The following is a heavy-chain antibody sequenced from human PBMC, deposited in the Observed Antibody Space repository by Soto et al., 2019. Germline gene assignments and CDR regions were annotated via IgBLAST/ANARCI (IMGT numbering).Heavy chain of an antibody. D-gene: IGHD6-6*01. V-gene: IGHV1-2*02. J-gene: IGHJ3*02. Sequence: ASVKVSCKDSGYTFTGYYMHWVRQAPGQGLEWMGWINPNSGGTNYAQKFQGRVTMTRDTSISTAYMELSSLRSDDTAVYYCARGGSWIVRGLDAFDIWGRGTMVTFSS. CDR2: INPNSGGT. CDR3: ARGGSWIVRGLDAFDI. CDR1: GYTFTGYY.